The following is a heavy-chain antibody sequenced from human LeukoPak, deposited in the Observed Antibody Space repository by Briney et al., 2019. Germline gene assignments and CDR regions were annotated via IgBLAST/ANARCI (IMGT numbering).Heavy chain of an antibody. Sequence: GGSLRLSCVASGFTFSSYGMHWVRQAPGKGLEWVAVLSYDGTNKYYADSVRGRFTISRDNSKNTLYLQMDSLRTENTAVYYCARVELYASGWYGSVDYWGQGTLVAVSS. CDR3: ARVELYASGWYGSVDY. V-gene: IGHV3-30*03. CDR1: GFTFSSYG. CDR2: LSYDGTNK. D-gene: IGHD6-19*01. J-gene: IGHJ4*02.